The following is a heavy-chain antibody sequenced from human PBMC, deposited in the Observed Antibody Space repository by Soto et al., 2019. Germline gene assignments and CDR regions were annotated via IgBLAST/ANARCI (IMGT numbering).Heavy chain of an antibody. CDR1: GFTFSGYW. V-gene: IGHV3-74*01. J-gene: IGHJ4*02. Sequence: EVQLVESWGGLVQPGGSLRLSCAGSGFTFSGYWMHWVRQAPGKGPVWVSRLNPNGTFTTNADSVKGQFTISRDNAKNTVYLPMNSLRADDTAVYYCARGGTSTNYWRLFYNCGQGTLVTVSS. CDR2: LNPNGTFT. CDR3: ARGGTSTNYWRLFYN. D-gene: IGHD2-2*01.